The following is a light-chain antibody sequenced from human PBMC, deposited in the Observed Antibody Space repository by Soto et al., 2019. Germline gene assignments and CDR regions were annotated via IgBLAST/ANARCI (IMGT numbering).Light chain of an antibody. V-gene: IGLV1-40*01. CDR1: SSNIGAGYD. J-gene: IGLJ2*01. Sequence: QSMVTQPPSASGALGQRVTISCTGSSSNIGAGYDVHWYQQFPGRAPRLLIFGNNNRPSEVPDRFSGSKSGTSASLDISGLQADDEADYYCQSFDTRLNSVVFGGGTKLTVL. CDR2: GNN. CDR3: QSFDTRLNSVV.